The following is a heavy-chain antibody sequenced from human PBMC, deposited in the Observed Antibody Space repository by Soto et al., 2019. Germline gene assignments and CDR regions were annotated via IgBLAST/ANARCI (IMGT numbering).Heavy chain of an antibody. CDR1: GNTFTGYY. D-gene: IGHD3-3*01. J-gene: IGHJ3*02. Sequence: RASVKVSCKASGNTFTGYYMHWVRQAPGQGLEWMGWINPNSGGTNYAQKFQGRVTMTRDTSISTAYMELSRLRSDDTAVHYCARYTTRVTIFGVVTHDAFDIWGQGTMVTVSS. V-gene: IGHV1-2*02. CDR3: ARYTTRVTIFGVVTHDAFDI. CDR2: INPNSGGT.